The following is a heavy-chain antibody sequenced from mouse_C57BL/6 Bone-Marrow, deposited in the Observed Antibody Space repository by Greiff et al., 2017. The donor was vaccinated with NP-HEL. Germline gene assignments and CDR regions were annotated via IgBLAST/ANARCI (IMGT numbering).Heavy chain of an antibody. D-gene: IGHD5-1*01. J-gene: IGHJ2*01. CDR3: ARFRTWPVYFDY. V-gene: IGHV1-64*01. CDR2: IHPDSGST. Sequence: QVQLKQPGAELVKPGASVRLSCKASGYTFTSYWMHWVKQRPGQGLEWIGMIHPDSGSTNYNEKFKGKATLTVEKSSSTAYMQLSSLTSEDSAVYYCARFRTWPVYFDYWGQGTTLTVTS. CDR1: GYTFTSYW.